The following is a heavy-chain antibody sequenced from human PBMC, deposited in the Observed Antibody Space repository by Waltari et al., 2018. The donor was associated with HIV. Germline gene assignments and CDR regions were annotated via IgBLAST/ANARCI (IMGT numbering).Heavy chain of an antibody. CDR3: AREDTNSNGMDV. J-gene: IGHJ6*02. CDR2: IKQGGREK. V-gene: IGHV3-7*01. Sequence: EVQLVESGGGLVQPGGSLRLSCAASRFTFSSYWMSWVRQAPGKGLGWVANIKQGGREKHYVDSVKVRFTISRDDAKNSLCLQMNSLRAEDTAVYYCAREDTNSNGMDVWGQGTTVTVSS. D-gene: IGHD2-8*01. CDR1: RFTFSSYW.